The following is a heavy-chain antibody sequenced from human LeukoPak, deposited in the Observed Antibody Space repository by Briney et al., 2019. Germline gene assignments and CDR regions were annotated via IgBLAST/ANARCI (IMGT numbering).Heavy chain of an antibody. D-gene: IGHD5-12*01. CDR2: ISSSSSYI. V-gene: IGHV3-21*01. J-gene: IGHJ4*02. Sequence: GGSLRLSCAASGFTFSSYSMNWVRQAPGKRLEWVSSISSSSSYIYYAASVKGRFTISRDNAKNSLYLHMNSLRAEDTAVYYCATARYSGRNLYLWGQGTLVTVSS. CDR3: ATARYSGRNLYL. CDR1: GFTFSSYS.